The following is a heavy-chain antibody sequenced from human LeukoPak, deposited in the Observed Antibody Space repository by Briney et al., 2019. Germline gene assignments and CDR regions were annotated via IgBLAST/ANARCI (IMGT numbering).Heavy chain of an antibody. Sequence: ASVKVSCKASGYTFTGYYMHWVRQAPGQGLEWMGWSNPNSGGTNYAQKFQGWVTMTRDTSISTAYMELSRLRSDDTAVYYCARRPPVYGSGATFDYWGQGTLVTVSS. CDR2: SNPNSGGT. CDR3: ARRPPVYGSGATFDY. J-gene: IGHJ4*02. V-gene: IGHV1-2*04. CDR1: GYTFTGYY. D-gene: IGHD3-10*01.